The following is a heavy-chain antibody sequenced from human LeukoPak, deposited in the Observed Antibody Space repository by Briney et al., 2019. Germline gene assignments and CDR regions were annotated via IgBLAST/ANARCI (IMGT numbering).Heavy chain of an antibody. CDR1: GGSISGSSYY. CDR3: ARAGGGYSYVLGLRWFDP. J-gene: IGHJ5*02. Sequence: SETLSLTCTVSGGSISGSSYYWGWIRQPPGKGLEWIGSIYYSGSTYYNPSLKSRVTISVDTSKNQFSLKLSSVTAADTAVYYCARAGGGYSYVLGLRWFDPWGQGTLVTVSS. D-gene: IGHD5-18*01. V-gene: IGHV4-39*02. CDR2: IYYSGST.